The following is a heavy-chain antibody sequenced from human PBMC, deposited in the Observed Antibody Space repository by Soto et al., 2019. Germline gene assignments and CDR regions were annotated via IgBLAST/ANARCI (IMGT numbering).Heavy chain of an antibody. CDR3: ARHAWGYDFILDAFDI. CDR2: IYYSGST. J-gene: IGHJ3*02. CDR1: GGSISSYY. V-gene: IGHV4-59*08. Sequence: SETLSLTCTVSGGSISSYYWSWIRQPPGKGLEWIGYIYYSGSTNYNPSLKSRVTISVDTSKNQFSLKLSSVTAADTAVYYCARHAWGYDFILDAFDIWGQGTMVTVSS. D-gene: IGHD5-12*01.